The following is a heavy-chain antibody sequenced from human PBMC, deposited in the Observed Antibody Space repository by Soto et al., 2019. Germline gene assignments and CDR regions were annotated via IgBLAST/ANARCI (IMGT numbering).Heavy chain of an antibody. D-gene: IGHD5-18*01. J-gene: IGHJ6*03. CDR1: GGSISSYY. CDR3: ARLVNGYRGIYYYYYMDV. Sequence: ASETLSLTCTVSGGSISSYYWSWIRQPPGKGLEWIGYIYYSGSTNYNPSLKSRVTISVDTSKNQFSLKLSSVTAADTAVYYCARLVNGYRGIYYYYYMDVWGKGTTVTVSS. V-gene: IGHV4-59*08. CDR2: IYYSGST.